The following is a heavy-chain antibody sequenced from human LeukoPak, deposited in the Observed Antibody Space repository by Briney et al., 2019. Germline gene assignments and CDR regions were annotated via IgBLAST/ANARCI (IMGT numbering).Heavy chain of an antibody. CDR3: ARGGLYWFDP. J-gene: IGHJ5*02. Sequence: SQTLSLTCTVSGDSISSGRHYWRWLRQPAGTGLEWIGRIHYSGNTKNYPSLNGRLIISVDTSKNQFSLNITPVTAADTAVYYCARGGLYWFDPWGQGTQVTVSS. CDR2: IHYSGNT. CDR1: GDSISSGRHY. V-gene: IGHV4-61*02. D-gene: IGHD3-10*01.